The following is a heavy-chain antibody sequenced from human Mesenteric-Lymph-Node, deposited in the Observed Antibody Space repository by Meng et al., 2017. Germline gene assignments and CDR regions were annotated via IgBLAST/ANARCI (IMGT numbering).Heavy chain of an antibody. CDR2: IIPIFGTA. V-gene: IGHV1-69*05. Sequence: SVKVSCKASGGTFSSYAISWVRQAPGQGLEWMGGIIPIFGTANYAQKFQGRVTITTDESTSTADMELSSLRSEDPAVYYCARVPYYYDSSGYGNWGQGTLVTVSS. CDR1: GGTFSSYA. CDR3: ARVPYYYDSSGYGN. J-gene: IGHJ4*02. D-gene: IGHD3-22*01.